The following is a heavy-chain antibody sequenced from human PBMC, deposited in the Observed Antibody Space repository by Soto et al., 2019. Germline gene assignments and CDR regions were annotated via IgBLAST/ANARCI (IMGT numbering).Heavy chain of an antibody. J-gene: IGHJ4*02. CDR2: IWYDGSNK. CDR1: GFTFSSYG. Sequence: GGSLRLSCAASGFTFSSYGMHWVRQAPGKGLEWVAVIWYDGSNKYYADSVKGRFTISRDNSKNTLYLQMNSLRAEDTAVYYCARDEGQQLVPSFDYWGQGTLVTVSS. CDR3: ARDEGQQLVPSFDY. D-gene: IGHD6-13*01. V-gene: IGHV3-33*01.